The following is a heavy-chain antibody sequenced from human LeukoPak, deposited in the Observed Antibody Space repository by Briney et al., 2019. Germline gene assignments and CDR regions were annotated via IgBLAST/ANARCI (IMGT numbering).Heavy chain of an antibody. V-gene: IGHV1-8*01. Sequence: ASVKVSCKASGYTFTSYDINWVRQATGQGLEWMGWMNPNSGNTGYAQKFQGRVTMTRNTSISTAYMELSSLRSEDTAVYYCARGLLWFGELLIYGMDVWGQGTTVTVSS. J-gene: IGHJ6*02. CDR3: ARGLLWFGELLIYGMDV. D-gene: IGHD3-10*01. CDR2: MNPNSGNT. CDR1: GYTFTSYD.